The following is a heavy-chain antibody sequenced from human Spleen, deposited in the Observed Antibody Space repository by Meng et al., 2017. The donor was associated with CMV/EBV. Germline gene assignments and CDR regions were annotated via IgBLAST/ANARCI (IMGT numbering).Heavy chain of an antibody. V-gene: IGHV3-13*01. D-gene: IGHD3-16*01. CDR3: ARATFQGLNWFDP. CDR1: GFTFNNYD. J-gene: IGHJ5*02. CDR2: IGTGVAT. Sequence: GESLKISCAASGFTFNNYDMHWDRQPTGKGLEWVSGIGTGVATFYAGSVKGRFTNSRENDKDSLYLQMDNLRAEDTAVYYCARATFQGLNWFDPWGQGTLVTVSS.